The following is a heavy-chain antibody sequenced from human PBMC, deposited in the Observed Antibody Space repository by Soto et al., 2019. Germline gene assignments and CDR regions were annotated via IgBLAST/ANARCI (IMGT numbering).Heavy chain of an antibody. CDR3: AKVKGGDIVVVPAAPRWFDP. CDR2: ISGSGGST. J-gene: IGHJ5*02. V-gene: IGHV3-23*01. Sequence: GGSLRLSCAASGFTFSSYAMSWVRQAPGKGLEWVSAISGSGGSTYYADSVKGRFTISRDNSKNTLYLQMNSLRAEDTAVYYCAKVKGGDIVVVPAAPRWFDPWGQGTLVTVSS. CDR1: GFTFSSYA. D-gene: IGHD2-2*01.